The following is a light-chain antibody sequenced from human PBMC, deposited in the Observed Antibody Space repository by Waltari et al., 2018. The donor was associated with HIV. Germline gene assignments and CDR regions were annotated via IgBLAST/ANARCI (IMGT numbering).Light chain of an antibody. CDR2: AAS. J-gene: IGKJ1*01. V-gene: IGKV1-NL1*01. CDR3: QQYYITPWT. Sequence: DIQMTQSPSSLFASVGDRVTITCRASQGISNSLAWYQQKPGTAPTLLLFAASRLESGVPSRFSGSGSGTDYPLTINSLQPEDFATYYCQQYYITPWTFGQGTRVEIK. CDR1: QGISNS.